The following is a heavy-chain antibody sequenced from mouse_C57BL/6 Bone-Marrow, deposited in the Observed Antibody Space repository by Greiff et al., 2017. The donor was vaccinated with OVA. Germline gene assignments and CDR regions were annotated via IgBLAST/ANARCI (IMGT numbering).Heavy chain of an antibody. D-gene: IGHD2-1*01. V-gene: IGHV1-50*01. Sequence: VQLQQPGAELVKPGASVKLSCKASGYTFTSYWMQWVKQRPGQGLEWIGELDPSDCYTNYNQKFKGKATLTVDTSSSTAYMQLSSLTSEDSAVYYCARCNYDWYIEVWGTGTAVTGSS. CDR1: GYTFTSYW. J-gene: IGHJ1*03. CDR3: ARCNYDWYIEV. CDR2: LDPSDCYT.